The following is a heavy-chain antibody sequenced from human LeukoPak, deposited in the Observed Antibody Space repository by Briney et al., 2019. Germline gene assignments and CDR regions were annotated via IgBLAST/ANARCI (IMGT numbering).Heavy chain of an antibody. V-gene: IGHV3-7*05. Sequence: GGSLRLSCVVSGFTSSTYWMSWVRQAPGKGLDWVANIKQDRSEKYYVDSVKGRFTISRDNAKNSLYLQMNSLRAEDTAVYYCARGGRSSRYFVYWGQGTLVTVSS. D-gene: IGHD6-13*01. CDR3: ARGGRSSRYFVY. CDR2: IKQDRSEK. CDR1: GFTSSTYW. J-gene: IGHJ4*02.